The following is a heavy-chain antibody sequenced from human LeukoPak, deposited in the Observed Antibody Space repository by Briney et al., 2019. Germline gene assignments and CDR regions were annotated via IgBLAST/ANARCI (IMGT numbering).Heavy chain of an antibody. Sequence: GGSLRLSCAASGFTFSTCNMNWVRQAPGKGLEWVSYISTDSDSIYYADPVKGRFTISRDNAKNSLYLQMNSLRDEDTAVYYCAIDAWDLPLDAFDIWGQGTMVTVSS. D-gene: IGHD1-26*01. J-gene: IGHJ3*02. CDR3: AIDAWDLPLDAFDI. CDR2: ISTDSDSI. V-gene: IGHV3-48*02. CDR1: GFTFSTCN.